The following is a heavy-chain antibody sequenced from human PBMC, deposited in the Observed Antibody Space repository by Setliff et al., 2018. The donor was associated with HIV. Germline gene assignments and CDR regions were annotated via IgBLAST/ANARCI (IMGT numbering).Heavy chain of an antibody. J-gene: IGHJ3*02. CDR2: IYWDDDK. D-gene: IGHD7-27*01. CDR1: GFSLSTSGVG. V-gene: IGHV2-70*01. CDR3: ARIRLTGGALDAFDI. Sequence: SGPSLVNPTQTLTLTCTFSGFSLSTSGVGVGWIRQPPGKALEWLALIYWDDDKFYSTSLKTRLTISKDTSKNQVVLTMTNMDPVDTATYYCARIRLTGGALDAFDIWGQGTMVTVSS.